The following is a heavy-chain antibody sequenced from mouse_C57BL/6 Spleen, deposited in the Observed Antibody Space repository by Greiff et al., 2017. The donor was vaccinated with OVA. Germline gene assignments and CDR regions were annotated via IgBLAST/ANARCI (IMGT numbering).Heavy chain of an antibody. CDR1: GYTFTSYW. CDR2: INPSNGGT. J-gene: IGHJ4*01. D-gene: IGHD2-4*01. Sequence: QVQLQQPGTDLVKPGASVKLSCKASGYTFTSYWMHWVKQRPGQGLEWIGNINPSNGGTNYNEKFKSKATLTVDKTSNTAYLQLSSLTSEDSAVYYCARWDNDCDGYAMDYWGQGTSVTVSS. CDR3: ARWDNDCDGYAMDY. V-gene: IGHV1-53*01.